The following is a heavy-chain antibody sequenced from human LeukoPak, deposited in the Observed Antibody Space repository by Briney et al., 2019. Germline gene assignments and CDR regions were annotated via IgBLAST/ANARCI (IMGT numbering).Heavy chain of an antibody. J-gene: IGHJ6*03. CDR3: ARGRGAARRGYYMDV. CDR2: INHSGRT. V-gene: IGHV4-34*01. D-gene: IGHD6-6*01. Sequence: KSSETLSLTCAVYGGSFSGYYWSWIRQPPGKGLEWIGEINHSGRTNYNPSLKSRVTISVDTSKNQFSLKLSSVTAADTAVYYCARGRGAARRGYYMDVWGKGTTVTVSS. CDR1: GGSFSGYY.